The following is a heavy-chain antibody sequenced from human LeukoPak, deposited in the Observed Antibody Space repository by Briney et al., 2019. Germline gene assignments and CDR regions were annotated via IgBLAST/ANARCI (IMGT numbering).Heavy chain of an antibody. CDR1: GFTFSSYG. CDR2: IRYDGSNK. CDR3: ASDPRDGGQNV. D-gene: IGHD5-24*01. V-gene: IGHV3-30*02. J-gene: IGHJ6*04. Sequence: GGSLRLSCAASGFTFSSYGMHWVRQAPGKGLEWVAFIRYDGSNKYYADSVKGRFTISRDNSKNTLYLQMNSLRPEDSAVYCASDPRDGGQNVWGKGTMVTVSS.